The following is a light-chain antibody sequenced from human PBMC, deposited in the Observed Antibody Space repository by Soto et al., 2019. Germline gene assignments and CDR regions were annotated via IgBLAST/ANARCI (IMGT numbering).Light chain of an antibody. J-gene: IGLJ2*01. V-gene: IGLV2-14*01. CDR2: EVS. CDR1: SSDVGRYNY. CDR3: TSYTRNSTVA. Sequence: QSVLTQTASVSGSPGESITIPCSGTSSDVGRYNYVSWYQQHPGKAPKLLIYEVSNRPSGVSNRLSGSKSGNTASLTISRLQAEDEADYYCTSYTRNSTVAIGGGTKLTV.